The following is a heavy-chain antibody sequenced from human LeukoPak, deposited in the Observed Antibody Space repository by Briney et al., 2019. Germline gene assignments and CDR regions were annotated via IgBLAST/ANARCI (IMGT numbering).Heavy chain of an antibody. D-gene: IGHD3-10*01. V-gene: IGHV1-18*01. Sequence: GASVKVSCKASGYTFTSYGISWVRQAPGQGLEWMGWISAYNGNTNYAQKLQGRVTMTTDTSTSTAYMELSRLRSDDTAVYYCARAAYYYGSGSYYYMDVWGKGTTVTVSS. CDR3: ARAAYYYGSGSYYYMDV. CDR1: GYTFTSYG. J-gene: IGHJ6*03. CDR2: ISAYNGNT.